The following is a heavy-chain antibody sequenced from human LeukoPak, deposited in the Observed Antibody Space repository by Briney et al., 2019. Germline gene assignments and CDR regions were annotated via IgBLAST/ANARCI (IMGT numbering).Heavy chain of an antibody. J-gene: IGHJ4*02. D-gene: IGHD3-9*01. CDR2: IYYSGST. CDR3: AREQILIGLYYFDY. V-gene: IGHV4-31*03. CDR1: GGSISSGGYY. Sequence: PSETLSLTCTVSGGSISSGGYYWSWIRQHPGKGLEWIGYIYYSGSTYYNPSLKSRVTISIDTSKNQFSLKLSSVTAADTAVYYCAREQILIGLYYFDYWGQGTLVTVSS.